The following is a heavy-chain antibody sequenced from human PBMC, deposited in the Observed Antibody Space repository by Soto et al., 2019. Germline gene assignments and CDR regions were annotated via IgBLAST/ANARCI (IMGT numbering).Heavy chain of an antibody. V-gene: IGHV4-39*01. CDR1: GGSINSSSYF. CDR3: ARGRCTNGVCYTAYYYYGMDV. CDR2: IYYSGST. Sequence: PSETLSLTCSGSGGSINSSSYFWGWVRQPPGKGLEWIGSIYYSGSTYYNPSLRSRVTISVDTTKNQFSLKLSSVTAADTAVYYCARGRCTNGVCYTAYYYYGMDVWGQGTTVTVSS. J-gene: IGHJ6*02. D-gene: IGHD2-8*01.